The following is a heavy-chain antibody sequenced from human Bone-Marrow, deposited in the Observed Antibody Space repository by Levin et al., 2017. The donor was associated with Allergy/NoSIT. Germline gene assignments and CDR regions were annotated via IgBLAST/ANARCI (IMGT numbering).Heavy chain of an antibody. Sequence: PGGSLRLSCAASGFTFSYYSMNWVRQAPGKGLEWVSSISSSSSYIYYADSVKGRFTISSDTAKNSLYLQMNSLRAEDTAVYYCATVHPPYCTNGDCYRAYWGQGTLVTVSS. CDR2: ISSSSSYI. CDR3: ATVHPPYCTNGDCYRAY. J-gene: IGHJ4*02. CDR1: GFTFSYYS. D-gene: IGHD2-8*01. V-gene: IGHV3-21*01.